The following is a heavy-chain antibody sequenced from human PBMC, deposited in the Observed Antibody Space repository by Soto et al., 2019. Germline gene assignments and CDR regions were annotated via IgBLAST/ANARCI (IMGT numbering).Heavy chain of an antibody. J-gene: IGHJ4*02. CDR2: ISYDGSNK. V-gene: IGHV3-30*18. CDR1: GFTFSSYG. D-gene: IGHD4-17*01. Sequence: PGGSLRLSCAASGFTFSSYGMHWVRQAPGKGLEWVAVISYDGSNKYYADSVKGRFTISRDNSKNTLYLQMNSLRAEDTAVYYCAKDYGDYQAHFDYWGQGTLVTVSS. CDR3: AKDYGDYQAHFDY.